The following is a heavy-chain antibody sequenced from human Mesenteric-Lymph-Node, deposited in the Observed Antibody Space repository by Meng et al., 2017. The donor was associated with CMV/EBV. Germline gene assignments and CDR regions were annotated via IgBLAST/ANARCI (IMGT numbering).Heavy chain of an antibody. CDR2: INQSGST. Sequence: QVEVQGWGGGWLKHSGTLALTCAGYGGSFSGYYWSWIRQPPGKGPEWIGEINQSGSTNYNPSLKSRVTISVDTSKNQFSLKLSSVTAADTAVYYCARPQRLLKSEGGFNYWGQGTLVTVSS. J-gene: IGHJ4*02. V-gene: IGHV4-34*01. CDR1: GGSFSGYY. D-gene: IGHD2-21*01. CDR3: ARPQRLLKSEGGFNY.